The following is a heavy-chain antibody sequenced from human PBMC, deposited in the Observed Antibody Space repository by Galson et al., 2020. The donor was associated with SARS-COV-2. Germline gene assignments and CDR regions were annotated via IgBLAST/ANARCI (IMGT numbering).Heavy chain of an antibody. Sequence: ASVKVSCKASGYTFTGYYMHWVRQAPGQGLEWMGWLNPNSGGTNYAQKFQGRVTMTRDTSISTAYMELSRLRSDDTAVYYCAEGDGYNFPPGYWGQGTLVTVSS. D-gene: IGHD1-1*01. CDR1: GYTFTGYY. V-gene: IGHV1-2*02. J-gene: IGHJ4*02. CDR2: LNPNSGGT. CDR3: AEGDGYNFPPGY.